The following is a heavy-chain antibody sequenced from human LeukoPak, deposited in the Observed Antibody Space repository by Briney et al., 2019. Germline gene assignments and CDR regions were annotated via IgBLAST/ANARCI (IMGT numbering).Heavy chain of an antibody. V-gene: IGHV3-49*03. J-gene: IGHJ4*02. CDR2: IRSKAYGGTT. D-gene: IGHD3-22*01. CDR1: GFTFGDYA. Sequence: GGSLRLSRTASGFTFGDYAMSWFRQAPGKGLEGVGFIRSKAYGGTTEYAASVKGRFTISRDDSKSIAYLQMNSLKTEDTAVYYCTRDRFYYDSSGYSIDYWGQGTLVTVSS. CDR3: TRDRFYYDSSGYSIDY.